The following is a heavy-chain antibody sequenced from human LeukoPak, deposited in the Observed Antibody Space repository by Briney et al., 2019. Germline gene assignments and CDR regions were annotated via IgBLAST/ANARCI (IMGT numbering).Heavy chain of an antibody. CDR1: GGTFSSYA. CDR2: IIPIFGTA. J-gene: IGHJ4*02. CDR3: AGGLRLEYLYDY. D-gene: IGHD5-12*01. V-gene: IGHV1-69*06. Sequence: ASVKVSCKASGGTFSSYAISWVRQAPGQGLEWMGGIIPIFGTANYAQKFQGRVTITADKSTSTAYMELSSLRSEDTAVYYCAGGLRLEYLYDYWGQGTLVTVSS.